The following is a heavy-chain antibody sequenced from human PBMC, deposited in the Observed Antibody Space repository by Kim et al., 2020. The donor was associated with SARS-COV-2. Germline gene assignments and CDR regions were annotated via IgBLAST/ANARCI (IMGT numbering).Heavy chain of an antibody. J-gene: IGHJ6*01. V-gene: IGHV3-23*01. CDR2: ISGSGGST. CDR1: GFTFNRAA. CDR3: SKSAVSDCGGDFHYY. Sequence: GGSLRLSCAASGFTFNRAALSWVRQAPGKGLEWVSAISGSGGSTYSEDSVTGRFSISIDNSKNTLNVQMNSLRAEDTATYYYSKSAVSDCGGDFHYY. D-gene: IGHD2-21*01.